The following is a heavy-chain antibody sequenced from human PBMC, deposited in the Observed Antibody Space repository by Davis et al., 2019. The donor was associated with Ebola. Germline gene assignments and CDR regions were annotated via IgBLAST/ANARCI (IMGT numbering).Heavy chain of an antibody. CDR1: GFTFDEYA. V-gene: IGHV3-9*01. D-gene: IGHD3-9*01. CDR3: AKDSYYDILTGYSDS. CDR2: ISWNSGSI. Sequence: GGSLRLSCAASGFTFDEYAIHWVRQAPGKGLEWVSGISWNSGSIGYADSVKGRFTISRDNAKNSLYLQMNSLRPEDTALYYCAKDSYYDILTGYSDSWGQGTLVTVSS. J-gene: IGHJ4*02.